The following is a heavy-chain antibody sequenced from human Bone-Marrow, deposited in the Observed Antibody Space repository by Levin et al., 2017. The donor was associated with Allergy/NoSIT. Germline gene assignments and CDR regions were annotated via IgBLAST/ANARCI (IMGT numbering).Heavy chain of an antibody. J-gene: IGHJ4*02. CDR2: ISGSGGST. CDR1: GFTFSSYA. Sequence: GGSLRLSCAASGFTFSSYAMSWVRQAPGKGLEWVSAISGSGGSTYYADSVKGRFTISRDNSKNTLYLQMNSLRAEDTAVYYCAKTTHIVVIFPPFDYWGQGTLVTVSS. V-gene: IGHV3-23*01. CDR3: AKTTHIVVIFPPFDY. D-gene: IGHD3-22*01.